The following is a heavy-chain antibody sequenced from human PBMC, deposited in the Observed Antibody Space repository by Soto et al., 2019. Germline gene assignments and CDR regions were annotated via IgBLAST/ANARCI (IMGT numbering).Heavy chain of an antibody. CDR3: ARASSLSSPVSYFDH. V-gene: IGHV4-34*01. CDR2: ISHSGGS. Sequence: SETLSLTCAVNGGSFSSFYWSWIRQPPGKGLEWLGEISHSGGSNYNPSLKSRLIISLDTSKGQFSLNLVSVTAADTAVYYCARASSLSSPVSYFDHWGQGALVTVSS. CDR1: GGSFSSFY. J-gene: IGHJ4*02.